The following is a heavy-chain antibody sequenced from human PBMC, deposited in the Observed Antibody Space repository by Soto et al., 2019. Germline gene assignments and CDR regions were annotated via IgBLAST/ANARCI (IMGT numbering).Heavy chain of an antibody. J-gene: IGHJ2*01. CDR1: GFTFSSYA. D-gene: IGHD2-2*01. V-gene: IGHV3-48*02. CDR2: ISSSSSTI. CDR3: ASYCISASCAYWYFDL. Sequence: GGSLRLSCAASGFTFSSYAMHWVRQAPGKGLEWVSYISSSSSTIQYADSVKGRFTISRDNAKNSLYLQMNSLRDEDTAVYYCASYCISASCAYWYFDLWGRGTLVTVSS.